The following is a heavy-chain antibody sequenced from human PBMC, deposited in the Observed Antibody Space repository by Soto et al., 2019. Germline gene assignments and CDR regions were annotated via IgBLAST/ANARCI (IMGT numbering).Heavy chain of an antibody. CDR2: ISTSKGDT. CDR3: ATRSPAFDF. CDR1: GYTFTSYG. Sequence: QVQMVQSGPEVKKPGASVKVSCKTSGYTFTSYGVAWVRQAPGQGLEWMGWISTSKGDTTYAQKFQGRVTMTTDTSTTTAYMELRSLRADDTAVYCCATRSPAFDFWGQGTLVTVSS. J-gene: IGHJ4*02. V-gene: IGHV1-18*01.